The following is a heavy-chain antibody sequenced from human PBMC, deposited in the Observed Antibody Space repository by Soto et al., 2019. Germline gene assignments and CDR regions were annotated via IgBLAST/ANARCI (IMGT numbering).Heavy chain of an antibody. CDR1: GYTFTSYA. CDR2: INAGNGNT. D-gene: IGHD3-3*01. Sequence: ASVKVSCKXSGYTFTSYAMRWVRQAPGQRLEWMGWINAGNGNTKYSQKFQGRVTITRDTSASTAYMELSSLRSEDTAVYYCARGDFWSGYGDYFDYWGQGTLVTVSS. J-gene: IGHJ4*02. V-gene: IGHV1-3*01. CDR3: ARGDFWSGYGDYFDY.